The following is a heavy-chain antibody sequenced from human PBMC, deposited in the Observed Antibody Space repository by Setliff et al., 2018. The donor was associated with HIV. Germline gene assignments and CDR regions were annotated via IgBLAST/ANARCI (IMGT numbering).Heavy chain of an antibody. V-gene: IGHV4-39*07. J-gene: IGHJ5*01. CDR1: GGSIRTGAYY. CDR2: IYYDGRT. CDR3: ARGGAVSADFDS. D-gene: IGHD3-16*01. Sequence: PSETLSLTCTVSGGSIRTGAYYWGWVRQPPGKGLEWIGSIYYDGRTFYKPSLKSRLTISVDPSKNQFSLSLNSVTAADTAVYFCARGGAVSADFDSWGQGTLVTVSS.